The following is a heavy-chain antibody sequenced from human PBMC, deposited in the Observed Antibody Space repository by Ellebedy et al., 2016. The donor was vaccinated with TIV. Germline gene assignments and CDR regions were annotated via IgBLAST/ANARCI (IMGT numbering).Heavy chain of an antibody. D-gene: IGHD5-12*01. CDR1: GFTFISYS. V-gene: IGHV3-21*01. CDR3: ARVGGYGNWFDP. Sequence: GESLKISCAASGFTFISYSMNWVRQAPGKGLEWVSSISSSSSYIYYADSVKGRFTISRDNAKNSLYLQMNSLRAEDTAVYYCARVGGYGNWFDPWGQGTLVTVSS. J-gene: IGHJ5*02. CDR2: ISSSSSYI.